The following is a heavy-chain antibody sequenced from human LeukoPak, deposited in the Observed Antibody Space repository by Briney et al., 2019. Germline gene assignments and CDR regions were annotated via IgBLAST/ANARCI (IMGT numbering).Heavy chain of an antibody. CDR3: TRHYGP. Sequence: SEPLSLTGSVLGGSIRSSYYSWGWIRQPPGETLVWIASIYYSGSTYYNPSLKTRVTTYVETSKNQFSLKLSSVTAADTAAYYCTRHYGPWGQGNLVTVSS. J-gene: IGHJ5*02. V-gene: IGHV4-39*01. D-gene: IGHD3-16*01. CDR2: IYYSGST. CDR1: GGSIRSSYYS.